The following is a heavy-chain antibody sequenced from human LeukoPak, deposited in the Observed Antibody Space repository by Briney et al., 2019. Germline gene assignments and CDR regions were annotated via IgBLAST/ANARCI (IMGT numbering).Heavy chain of an antibody. J-gene: IGHJ5*02. D-gene: IGHD3-10*01. CDR3: ARDYGGYYGSGRADWFDP. CDR2: INPSGGST. Sequence: ASVKVSCKASGYTFTSYYMHWVRQAPGQGLEWMAIINPSGGSTSYAQKFQGRVTMTRDTSTSTVYMELSSLRSEDTAVYYCARDYGGYYGSGRADWFDPWGQGTLVTVSS. CDR1: GYTFTSYY. V-gene: IGHV1-46*01.